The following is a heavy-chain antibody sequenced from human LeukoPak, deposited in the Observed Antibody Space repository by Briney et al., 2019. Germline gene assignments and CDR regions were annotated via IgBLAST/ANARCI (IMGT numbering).Heavy chain of an antibody. CDR3: ARHTYGAPIEY. Sequence: SETLSLTCTVSGGSISSYYWSWIRQPPGKGLEWIGYIYYSGSTNYNPSLKSRVTLSVDTSKNQFSLKLSSVTAADTAVYYCARHTYGAPIEYWGQGTLVTVSS. J-gene: IGHJ4*02. D-gene: IGHD4-17*01. CDR2: IYYSGST. V-gene: IGHV4-59*08. CDR1: GGSISSYY.